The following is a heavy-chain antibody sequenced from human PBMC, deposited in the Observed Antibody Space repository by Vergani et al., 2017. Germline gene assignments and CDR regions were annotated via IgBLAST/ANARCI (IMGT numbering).Heavy chain of an antibody. J-gene: IGHJ5*02. CDR1: GDSFSSFY. D-gene: IGHD2-15*01. CDR3: TRHCAVVAANNWFDP. CDR2: IYYSGST. V-gene: IGHV4-39*01. Sequence: QVHLQQWGAGVVKPSGTLSLTCAVFGDSFSSFYWGWFRQTPGKGLEWIGSIYYSGSTYYNPSLGSRVTMSVDTSKSQFSLKLSSVTAADTAVYYCTRHCAVVAANNWFDPWGQGTLVTVSS.